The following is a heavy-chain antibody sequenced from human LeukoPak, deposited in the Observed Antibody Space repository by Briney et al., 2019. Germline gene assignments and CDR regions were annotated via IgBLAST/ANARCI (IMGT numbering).Heavy chain of an antibody. V-gene: IGHV3-9*01. Sequence: GRSLRLSCAASGFTFDDYAMHWVRQAPGKGLEWVSGISWNSGSIGYADSVKGRFTISRDNAKNSLYLQMNSLRAEDTALYYCAKDSYSGSYWNYFDYWGQGTLVTVSS. CDR1: GFTFDDYA. CDR3: AKDSYSGSYWNYFDY. J-gene: IGHJ4*02. D-gene: IGHD1-26*01. CDR2: ISWNSGSI.